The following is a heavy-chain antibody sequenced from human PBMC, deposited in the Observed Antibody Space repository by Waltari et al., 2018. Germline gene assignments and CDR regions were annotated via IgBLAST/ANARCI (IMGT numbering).Heavy chain of an antibody. D-gene: IGHD1-26*01. CDR3: ARDVNSGSYAHYYYYYMDV. J-gene: IGHJ6*03. CDR2: IYTSGST. Sequence: QVQLQESGPGLVKPSETLSLTCTVSGGTISSYSWTWIRQPAGKGLEWIGRIYTSGSTNYNPSLKSRVTMSVDTSKNQFSLKLSSVTAADTAVYYCARDVNSGSYAHYYYYYMDVWGKGTTVTISS. CDR1: GGTISSYS. V-gene: IGHV4-4*07.